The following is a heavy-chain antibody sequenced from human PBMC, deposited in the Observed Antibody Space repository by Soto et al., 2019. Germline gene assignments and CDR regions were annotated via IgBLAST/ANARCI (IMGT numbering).Heavy chain of an antibody. D-gene: IGHD3-3*01. V-gene: IGHV3-21*01. CDR2: ISSSRSYI. CDR3: ARELEASRFSPLPFDS. J-gene: IGHJ4*02. CDR1: GFTFSSYS. Sequence: EVQLVESGGGLVKPGGSLRLSCAASGFTFSSYSMNWVRQAPGKGLEWVSSISSSRSYIYYADSVKGRFTISRDKAKNPLDLQMNSLRAEDTAVYYCARELEASRFSPLPFDSWGQGTPVTVSS.